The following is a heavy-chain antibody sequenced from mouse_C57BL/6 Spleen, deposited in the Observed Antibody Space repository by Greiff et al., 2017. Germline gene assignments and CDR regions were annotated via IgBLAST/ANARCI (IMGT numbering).Heavy chain of an antibody. CDR3: TRGFLFSTTVKDFDY. Sequence: EVQLQQSGTVLARPGASVKMSCKTSGYTFTSYWMHWVKQRPGQGLEWIGAIYPGNSDTSYNQKFKGKAKLTAVTSASTAYMELSSLTNEDSAVYYCTRGFLFSTTVKDFDYWGQGTTLTVSS. V-gene: IGHV1-5*01. D-gene: IGHD1-1*01. CDR1: GYTFTSYW. CDR2: IYPGNSDT. J-gene: IGHJ2*01.